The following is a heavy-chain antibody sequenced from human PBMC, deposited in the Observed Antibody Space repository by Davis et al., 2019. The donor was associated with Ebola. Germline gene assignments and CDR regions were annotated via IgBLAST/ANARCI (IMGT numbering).Heavy chain of an antibody. V-gene: IGHV3-20*04. CDR1: GFTFDDYG. CDR2: INWNGGST. CDR3: AKESGFSRYPYYFDY. J-gene: IGHJ4*02. Sequence: GESLKISCAASGFTFDDYGMSWVRQAPGKGLEWVSGINWNGGSTGYADSVKGRFTISRDNAKNTLYLQMNSLRAEDTALYYCAKESGFSRYPYYFDYWGQGTLVTVSS. D-gene: IGHD3-10*01.